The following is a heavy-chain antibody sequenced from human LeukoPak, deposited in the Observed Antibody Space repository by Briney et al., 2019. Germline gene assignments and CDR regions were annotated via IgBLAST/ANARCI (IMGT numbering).Heavy chain of an antibody. J-gene: IGHJ6*02. CDR1: GFTFSSYG. V-gene: IGHV3-30*18. CDR3: AKDGLRDYYYYGMDV. CDR2: ISYDGSNK. Sequence: GGSLRLSCAASGFTFSSYGMHWVRQAPGKGLEWVAVISYDGSNKYYADSVKGRFTISRDNSKNTLYLQMNSLRAEDTAAYYCAKDGLRDYYYYGMDVWGQGTTVTVSS.